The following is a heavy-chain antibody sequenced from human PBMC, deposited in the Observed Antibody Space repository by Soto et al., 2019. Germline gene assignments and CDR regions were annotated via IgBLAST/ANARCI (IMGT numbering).Heavy chain of an antibody. CDR2: IWDDGSNK. D-gene: IGHD3-10*01. V-gene: IGHV3-33*01. CDR3: VRDGIGGFDY. J-gene: IGHJ4*02. CDR1: GFTFRNYV. Sequence: QVQLVESGGGVVQPGRSLRLSCVASGFTFRNYVMQWVRQAPGKGLEWVAVIWDDGSNKSYADSVKGRFAVSRDNSKNTLFLQMNSLRAEDTAGYYCVRDGIGGFDYWGQGTLVTVSS.